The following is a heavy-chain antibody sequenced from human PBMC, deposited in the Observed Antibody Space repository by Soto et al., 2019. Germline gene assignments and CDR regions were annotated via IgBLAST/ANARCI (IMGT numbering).Heavy chain of an antibody. D-gene: IGHD1-20*01. CDR1: GFTFSSYE. J-gene: IGHJ6*02. CDR3: ATLTRITGDVTEFDFRPV. CDR2: ISSSGGTI. V-gene: IGHV3-48*03. Sequence: GGSLRLSCAASGFTFSSYEMNWVRQAPGKGLEWVSYISSSGGTIFYVDSVKGRFTISRDNAKNSLYLRMNSLRAEDTAVYYCATLTRITGDVTEFDFRPVWGQGTTVTVSS.